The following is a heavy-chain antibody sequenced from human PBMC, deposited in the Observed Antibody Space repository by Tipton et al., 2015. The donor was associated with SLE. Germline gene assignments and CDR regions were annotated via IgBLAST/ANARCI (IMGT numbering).Heavy chain of an antibody. Sequence: LRLSCTVSSGSFSSSNYYWGWIRQPPGKGLEWIGYISDSGSTDYNPSLKSRVTMSVDTSKNQFSLKLRSVTAADTAVYYCARQFDYTGFAHWYFDLWGRGTLVTVSS. D-gene: IGHD3-9*01. CDR1: SGSFSSSNYY. V-gene: IGHV4-61*05. CDR3: ARQFDYTGFAHWYFDL. J-gene: IGHJ2*01. CDR2: ISDSGST.